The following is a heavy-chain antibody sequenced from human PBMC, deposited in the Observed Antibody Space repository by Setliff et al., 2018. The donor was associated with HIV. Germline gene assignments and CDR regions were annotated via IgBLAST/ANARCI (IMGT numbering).Heavy chain of an antibody. CDR3: TRDDLEWSSYDGFDI. CDR1: EYTFTDYY. D-gene: IGHD3-3*01. Sequence: ASVKVSCKASEYTFTDYYIHWVRQAPGQGLEWMGRINPNTGGTNYAEKFQGRVSMTGDTSISTVFMEVSWLTSDDTAVYYCTRDDLEWSSYDGFDIWGQGTMVTVSS. V-gene: IGHV1-2*06. J-gene: IGHJ3*02. CDR2: INPNTGGT.